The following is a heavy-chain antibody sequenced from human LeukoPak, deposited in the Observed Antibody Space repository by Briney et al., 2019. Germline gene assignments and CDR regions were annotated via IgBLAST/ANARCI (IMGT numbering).Heavy chain of an antibody. V-gene: IGHV4-39*01. J-gene: IGHJ4*02. CDR2: RYSSGST. CDR1: GGSISSDFNY. D-gene: IGHD5-12*01. CDR3: ARRRWQRGPDVVNPFDY. Sequence: KPSETLSLTCTVSGGSISSDFNYWGWIRQPPGKGLEWIGSRYSSGSTYYNPSLKSRVTISADTSKNQFSLKLSSVTAADTAVYYCARRRWQRGPDVVNPFDYWGQGTLVTVSS.